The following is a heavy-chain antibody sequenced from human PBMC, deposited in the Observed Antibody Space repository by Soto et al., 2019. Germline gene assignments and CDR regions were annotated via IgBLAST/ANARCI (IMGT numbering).Heavy chain of an antibody. CDR1: GYTFTGYY. V-gene: IGHV1-46*01. Sequence: AASVKVSCKASGYTFTGYYMHWVRQAPGQGLEWMGWINPSGGSTSYAQKFQGRVTMTRDTSTSTVYMELSSLRSEDTAVYYCAREGRRNNWFDPWGQGTLVTVSS. CDR2: INPSGGST. J-gene: IGHJ5*02. CDR3: AREGRRNNWFDP.